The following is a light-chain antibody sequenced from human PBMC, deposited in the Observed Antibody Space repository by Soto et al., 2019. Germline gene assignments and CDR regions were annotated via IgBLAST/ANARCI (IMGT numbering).Light chain of an antibody. CDR3: SSYTSSSTYV. CDR1: SSDVGGYNY. J-gene: IGLJ1*01. V-gene: IGLV2-14*01. Sequence: QSALTQPDSVSGSPGQSITISCTGTSSDVGGYNYVSWYQQHPGKAPKLMIYDVSNRPSGVSNRFPGSKSGNTASLTISVLQAEDEADYYCSSYTSSSTYVFGTGTKVTVL. CDR2: DVS.